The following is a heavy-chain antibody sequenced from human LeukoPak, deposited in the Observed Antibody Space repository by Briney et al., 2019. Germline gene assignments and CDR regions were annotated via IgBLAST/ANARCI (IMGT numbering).Heavy chain of an antibody. CDR1: GFTFSSYS. Sequence: PGGSLRLSCAASGFTFSSYSMNWVRQAPGKGLEWVSSISSSSSYIYYADSVKGRFTISRDNAKNSLYLQMNSLRAEDTAVYYCARVLTTGVWYFDYWGQGTLVTVSS. J-gene: IGHJ4*02. CDR2: ISSSSSYI. D-gene: IGHD3-9*01. V-gene: IGHV3-21*01. CDR3: ARVLTTGVWYFDY.